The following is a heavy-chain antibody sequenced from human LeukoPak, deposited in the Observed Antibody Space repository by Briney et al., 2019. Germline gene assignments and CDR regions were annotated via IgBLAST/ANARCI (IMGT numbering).Heavy chain of an antibody. CDR1: GYSFTSYW. CDR3: ASTTIFGVVTLDAFDI. D-gene: IGHD3-3*01. Sequence: GESLKISCKGSGYSFTSYWIGWVRQMPGKGLEWMGIIYPGDSDTRYSPSFQGQVTISADKSISTAYLQWSSLKASDTAMYYCASTTIFGVVTLDAFDIWGQGTMVTVSS. J-gene: IGHJ3*02. CDR2: IYPGDSDT. V-gene: IGHV5-51*01.